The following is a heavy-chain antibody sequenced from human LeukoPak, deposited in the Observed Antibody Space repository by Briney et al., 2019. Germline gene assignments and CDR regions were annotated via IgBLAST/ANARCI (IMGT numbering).Heavy chain of an antibody. J-gene: IGHJ4*02. V-gene: IGHV4-4*02. CDR1: GGSISSSNR. D-gene: IGHD3-3*01. CDR3: AKNDFSNGWGYFDL. CDR2: IYHSGST. Sequence: SETLSLTCAVSGGSISSSNRWSWVRQPPGKGLEWIGEIYHSGSTNYNPSLKSRVTISVDKSKNQFSLKLSSATAADAAVYYCAKNDFSNGWGYFDLWGQGTQVTVSS.